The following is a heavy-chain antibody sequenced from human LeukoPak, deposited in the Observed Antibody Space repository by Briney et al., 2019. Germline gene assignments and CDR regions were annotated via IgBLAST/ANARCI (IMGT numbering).Heavy chain of an antibody. CDR2: ISGSGGST. CDR1: GFTFSSYA. CDR3: AKDLFLRRQWLGPFDY. D-gene: IGHD6-19*01. J-gene: IGHJ4*02. V-gene: IGHV3-23*01. Sequence: GGSLRLSCAASGFTFSSYATSWVRQAPGKGLEWVSAISGSGGSTYYADSVKGRFTISRDNSKNTLYLQMNSLRAEDTAVYYCAKDLFLRRQWLGPFDYWGQGTLVTVSS.